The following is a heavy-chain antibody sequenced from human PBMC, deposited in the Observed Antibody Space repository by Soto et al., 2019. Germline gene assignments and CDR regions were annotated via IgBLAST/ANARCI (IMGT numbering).Heavy chain of an antibody. Sequence: QITLKESGPTLVKPTQTLTLTCTFSGFSLSTSGVGVGWIRQPPGKALQWPALIYWDDDKRYSPSLKSRLTITTDTSKNQVVLTMANMDPVDTATEYCAHHAGIAARAAYYVDYWGQGTLGTVSS. D-gene: IGHD6-6*01. CDR3: AHHAGIAARAAYYVDY. V-gene: IGHV2-5*02. CDR1: GFSLSTSGVG. J-gene: IGHJ4*02. CDR2: IYWDDDK.